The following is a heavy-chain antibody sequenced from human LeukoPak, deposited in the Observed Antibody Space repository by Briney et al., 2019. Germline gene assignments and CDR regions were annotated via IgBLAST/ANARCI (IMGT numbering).Heavy chain of an antibody. CDR2: IHHNGAA. V-gene: IGHV4-38-2*01. CDR3: ARGADTSSWHWFDP. CDR1: GHSIRSDYY. Sequence: SETLSLTCAVSGHSIRSDYYWGGIRQPPGKGVEWIGSIHHNGAAYYNASLRSRVTISVDPSNNQFFLDLKSLTAADTAVYYCARGADTSSWHWFDPWGRGTLVTVSS. D-gene: IGHD6-13*01. J-gene: IGHJ5*02.